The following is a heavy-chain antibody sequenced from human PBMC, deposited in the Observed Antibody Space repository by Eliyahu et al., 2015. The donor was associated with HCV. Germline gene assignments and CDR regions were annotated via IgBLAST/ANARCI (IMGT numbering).Heavy chain of an antibody. CDR3: VRSGVWWGFDY. CDR1: GYTITGYF. J-gene: IGHJ4*02. CDR2: INFNTGGT. Sequence: QVQLVQSGAEVKKPGASVKVSCKASGYTITGYFIHWVRQGPGQGLEWMGWINFNTGGTTYAQKFQGRVTMTRDTSISTAYIELSSLRSDDTAIYYCVRSGVWWGFDYWGQGTLVTVS. D-gene: IGHD2-8*02. V-gene: IGHV1-2*02.